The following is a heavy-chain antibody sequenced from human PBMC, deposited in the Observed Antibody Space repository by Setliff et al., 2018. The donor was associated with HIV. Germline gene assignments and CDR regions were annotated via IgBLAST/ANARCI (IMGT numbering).Heavy chain of an antibody. Sequence: ASVKVSCKASGYTFSTYALHWVRQAPGQRLEWMGWINAGNGDTKYSQKFQGRVTITRDTSASTAYMQLTSLRSDDTAVYYCAKGVTLIRGPLEVWGFDSWGQGSLVTVSS. D-gene: IGHD3-10*01. J-gene: IGHJ4*02. CDR3: AKGVTLIRGPLEVWGFDS. CDR1: GYTFSTYA. CDR2: INAGNGDT. V-gene: IGHV1-3*01.